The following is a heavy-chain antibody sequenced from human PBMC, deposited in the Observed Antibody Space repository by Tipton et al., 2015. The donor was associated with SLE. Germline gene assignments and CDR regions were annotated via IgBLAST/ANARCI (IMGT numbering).Heavy chain of an antibody. CDR2: IYYSGSP. CDR1: GFTFSSYS. CDR3: VRGPRGSSGYPS. V-gene: IGHV4-34*01. D-gene: IGHD3-22*01. Sequence: LRLSCAASGFTFSSYSMNWVRQAPGKGLEWVGNIYYSGSPYYNPSLKSRVTISGDTSKNEFSLKLISVTAADTAVYYCVRGPRGSSGYPSWGRGTLVTGSS. J-gene: IGHJ4*02.